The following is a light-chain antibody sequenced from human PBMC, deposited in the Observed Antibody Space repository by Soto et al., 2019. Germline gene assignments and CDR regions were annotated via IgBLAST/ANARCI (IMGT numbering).Light chain of an antibody. J-gene: IGKJ1*01. V-gene: IGKV3-20*01. CDR2: GTS. CDR1: QSVSSSY. Sequence: EIVLTQSPGTLSLSPGERATLSCRASQSVSSSYLAWYQQKPGPPPILLFYGTSTSATGIPDRFSGSGSGTDFTLTISRLEPDDVAVYYCHQYDKSPWTFGRGTKVEIK. CDR3: HQYDKSPWT.